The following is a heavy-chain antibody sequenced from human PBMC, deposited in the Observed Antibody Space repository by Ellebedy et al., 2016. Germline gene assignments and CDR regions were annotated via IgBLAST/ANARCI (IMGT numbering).Heavy chain of an antibody. CDR3: AKDNQWELRYWYFDL. Sequence: SLKISCAASGFTFDDYAMHWVRQAPGKGLEWVSGISWNSGSIGYADSVKGRFTISRDNAKNSLYLQMNSLRAEDTALYYCAKDNQWELRYWYFDLWGRGTLVTVSS. CDR1: GFTFDDYA. D-gene: IGHD1-26*01. J-gene: IGHJ2*01. V-gene: IGHV3-9*01. CDR2: ISWNSGSI.